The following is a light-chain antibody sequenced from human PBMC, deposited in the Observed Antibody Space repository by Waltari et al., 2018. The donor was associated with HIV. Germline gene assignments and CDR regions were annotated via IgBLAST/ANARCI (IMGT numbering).Light chain of an antibody. CDR2: KAS. Sequence: DIQMTQSPSTLSASVGDRVTITCRASQSISSWLAWYQQKPGKAPKLLIYKASSLESGVPSRFSGSGSVTECTRTISSLQPDDFATYYCQQYNSYSTFGQGTKVEIK. V-gene: IGKV1-5*03. CDR3: QQYNSYST. J-gene: IGKJ1*01. CDR1: QSISSW.